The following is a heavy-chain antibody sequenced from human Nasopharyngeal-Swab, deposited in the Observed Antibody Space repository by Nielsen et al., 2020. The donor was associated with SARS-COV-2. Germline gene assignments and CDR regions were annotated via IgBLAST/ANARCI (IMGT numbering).Heavy chain of an antibody. J-gene: IGHJ3*02. Sequence: SETLSLTCTVSGDSISSVSYYWSWIRPPAGKGPEWIGRTHISEGTIYNPSLRSRVTISKDTSKNQFSLKLSSVTAADSAVYYCARDVSGWYGVDIWGQGTLVTVSS. CDR2: THISEGT. CDR1: GDSISSVSYY. D-gene: IGHD6-19*01. CDR3: ARDVSGWYGVDI. V-gene: IGHV4-61*02.